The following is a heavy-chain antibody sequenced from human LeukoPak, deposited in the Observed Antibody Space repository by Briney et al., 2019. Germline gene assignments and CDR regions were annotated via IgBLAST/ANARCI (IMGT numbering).Heavy chain of an antibody. CDR2: IKQDGGET. Sequence: GGSLRLSCAASGFTFSTYWMAWVRQAPGKGLEWVANIKQDGGETYYVESVRGRFTISRDNANNLLYLQMSSLRVEDTAVYYCAKPPGATWANDAFDIWGQGTMVTVSS. J-gene: IGHJ3*02. CDR3: AKPPGATWANDAFDI. CDR1: GFTFSTYW. D-gene: IGHD7-27*01. V-gene: IGHV3-7*01.